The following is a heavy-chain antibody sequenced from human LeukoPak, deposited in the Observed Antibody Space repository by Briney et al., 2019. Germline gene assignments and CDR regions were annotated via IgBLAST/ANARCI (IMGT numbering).Heavy chain of an antibody. CDR2: ISAYNGNT. D-gene: IGHD3-22*01. Sequence: GASVTVSCKASGYTFTSYGISWVRQAPGQGLEWMGWISAYNGNTNYAQKLQGRVTMTTDTSTSTAYMELRSLRSDDTAAYYCARSSGYYYFSYYYYGMDVWGQGTTVTVSS. J-gene: IGHJ6*02. V-gene: IGHV1-18*01. CDR3: ARSSGYYYFSYYYYGMDV. CDR1: GYTFTSYG.